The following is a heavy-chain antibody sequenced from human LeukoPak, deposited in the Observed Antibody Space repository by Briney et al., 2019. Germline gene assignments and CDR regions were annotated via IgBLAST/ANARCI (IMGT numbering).Heavy chain of an antibody. Sequence: SETLSLTCAVYGGSFSGYYWSWIRQPPGKGLEWIGEINHSGSTNYNPSLKSRVTISVDTSKNQFSLKLSSVTAADTAVYYCARGSRLRSLRWFDPWGQGTLVTVSS. CDR1: GGSFSGYY. CDR2: INHSGST. D-gene: IGHD4-17*01. CDR3: ARGSRLRSLRWFDP. V-gene: IGHV4-34*01. J-gene: IGHJ5*02.